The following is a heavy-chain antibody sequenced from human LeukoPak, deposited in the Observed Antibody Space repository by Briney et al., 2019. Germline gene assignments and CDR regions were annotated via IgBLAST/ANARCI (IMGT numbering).Heavy chain of an antibody. D-gene: IGHD6-13*01. CDR2: ISAYNGNT. V-gene: IGHV1-18*01. CDR1: GYTCTSYG. J-gene: IGHJ4*02. CDR3: AREWAAAGSDY. Sequence: ASVKVSCEASGYTCTSYGISWVRQAPGQGREWMGWISAYNGNTNYAQKLQGRVTMTTDTSTSTAYMELRSLRSDDTAVYYCAREWAAAGSDYWGQGTLVTVSS.